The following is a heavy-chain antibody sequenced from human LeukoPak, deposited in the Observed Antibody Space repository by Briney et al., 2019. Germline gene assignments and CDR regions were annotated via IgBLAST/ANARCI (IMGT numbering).Heavy chain of an antibody. Sequence: PGGSLRLSCAASGFTFFSKYGMHWVRQAPGKGLEWVAGISYDGSNKNYADSVKGRFTISRDYSENTLYLQMNSLRTEDTAVYYCARDRYSSGWYDTNWFDPWGQGTLVTVSS. J-gene: IGHJ5*02. D-gene: IGHD6-19*01. V-gene: IGHV3-30-3*01. CDR2: ISYDGSNK. CDR3: ARDRYSSGWYDTNWFDP. CDR1: GFTFFSKYG.